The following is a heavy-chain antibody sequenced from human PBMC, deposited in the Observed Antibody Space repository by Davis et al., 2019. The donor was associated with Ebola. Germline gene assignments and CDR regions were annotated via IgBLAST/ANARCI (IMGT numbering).Heavy chain of an antibody. V-gene: IGHV7-4-1*02. CDR1: GYTFTDFA. CDR3: ARGMGELALN. CDR2: ITTNTATP. Sequence: ASVTVSCKASGYTFTDFAINWLRQAPGQRFEWLGWITTNTATPTYARGLSERFVFSLDTSVNTAFLQISNLRTEDSAVYYCARGMGELALNWGQGSLITVSS. D-gene: IGHD3-16*01. J-gene: IGHJ4*02.